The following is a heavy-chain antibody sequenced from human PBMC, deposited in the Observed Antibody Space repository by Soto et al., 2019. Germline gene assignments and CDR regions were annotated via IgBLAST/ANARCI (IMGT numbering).Heavy chain of an antibody. CDR2: IYDSVNI. CDR3: VRGGRLMVHASMAPGYYLDV. J-gene: IGHJ6*03. Sequence: QVQLQESGPGLVKPSETLSLTCSVSGASIGSYYWSWIRQPPGKGLEWIAYIYDSVNIKYNPSLKSRVTVTGDTSKKQISLNLSSVTAADTAVYYCVRGGRLMVHASMAPGYYLDVWGKGTTVIVSS. D-gene: IGHD2-8*01. CDR1: GASIGSYY. V-gene: IGHV4-59*01.